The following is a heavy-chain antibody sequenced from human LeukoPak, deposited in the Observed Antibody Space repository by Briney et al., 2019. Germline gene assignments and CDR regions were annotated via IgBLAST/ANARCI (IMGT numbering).Heavy chain of an antibody. CDR3: AKDGARAAAGLVYFDY. V-gene: IGHV3-48*04. D-gene: IGHD6-13*01. Sequence: GVLRLSCAASGFTFSSYAMSWIRQAPGKGLEWVSYISSSGSTIYYADSVKGRFTISRDNAKNSLYLQMNSLRAEDTAVYYCAKDGARAAAGLVYFDYWGQGTLVTVSS. CDR2: ISSSGSTI. J-gene: IGHJ4*02. CDR1: GFTFSSYA.